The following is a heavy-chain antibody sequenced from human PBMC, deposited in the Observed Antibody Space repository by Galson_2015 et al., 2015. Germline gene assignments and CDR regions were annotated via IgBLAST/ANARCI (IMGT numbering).Heavy chain of an antibody. CDR1: GFTFSSYG. CDR3: AKDIFPAAGSSYYYYYGMDV. Sequence: SLRLSCAASGFTFSSYGMHWVRQAPGKGLEWVAVIWYDGSNKYYADSVKGRFTISRDNSKNSLYLQMNSLRAEDTALYYCAKDIFPAAGSSYYYYYGMDVWGQGTTVTVSS. CDR2: IWYDGSNK. J-gene: IGHJ6*02. D-gene: IGHD6-13*01. V-gene: IGHV3-33*06.